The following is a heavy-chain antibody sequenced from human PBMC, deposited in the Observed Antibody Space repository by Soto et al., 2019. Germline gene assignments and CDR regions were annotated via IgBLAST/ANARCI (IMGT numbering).Heavy chain of an antibody. CDR1: GYTFTSYA. Sequence: GASVKVSCKASGYTFTSYAMHWVRQAPGQRLEWMGWIDTDNGNTKYSQKFQGRVTITRDTSATTAYIELSSLRSEATAVYYCARENGITVTPFDYWGQGTLVTVSS. CDR3: ARENGITVTPFDY. D-gene: IGHD4-17*01. CDR2: IDTDNGNT. V-gene: IGHV1-3*04. J-gene: IGHJ4*02.